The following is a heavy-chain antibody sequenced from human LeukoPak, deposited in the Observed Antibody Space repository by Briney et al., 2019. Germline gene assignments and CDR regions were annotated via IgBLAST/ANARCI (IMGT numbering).Heavy chain of an antibody. D-gene: IGHD7-27*01. CDR1: GFTFGSFA. Sequence: GRSLRLSCAAAGFTFGSFAMHWVRQAPGKGPEWVAIKSHDGSNEKYADAVKGRFTISRDNSKNTLFLQMNSLRAEDTAVYYCAKDGGLWVSAHWGDSWGRGTLVTVSS. J-gene: IGHJ4*02. CDR3: AKDGGLWVSAHWGDS. V-gene: IGHV3-30-3*01. CDR2: KSHDGSNE.